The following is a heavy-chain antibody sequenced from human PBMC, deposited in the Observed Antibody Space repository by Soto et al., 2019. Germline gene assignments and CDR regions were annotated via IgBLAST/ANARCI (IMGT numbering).Heavy chain of an antibody. CDR2: INPCGGST. CDR1: GYTFTSYY. V-gene: IGHV1-46*01. Sequence: QVQLVQSGAEVKKPGASVKISCKASGYTFTSYYMHWVRQAPGQGLEWMGIINPCGGSTNYAQKLPGRVAMTRDTSTSTVYMELNSLRSEDTAVYYCARPPYPGCINAVCYPLDYWGQGTLVTVSS. D-gene: IGHD2-8*01. CDR3: ARPPYPGCINAVCYPLDY. J-gene: IGHJ4*02.